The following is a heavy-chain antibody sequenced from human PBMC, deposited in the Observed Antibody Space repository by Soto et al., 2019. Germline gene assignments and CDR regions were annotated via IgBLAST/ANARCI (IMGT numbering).Heavy chain of an antibody. D-gene: IGHD5-18*01. V-gene: IGHV4-39*01. CDR3: ARHPDKAMVSGAFDI. J-gene: IGHJ3*02. CDR2: IYYSGST. CDR1: GGSISSSSYY. Sequence: QLQLQESGPGLVKPSETLSLTCTVSGGSISSSSYYWGWIRQPPGKGLEGIGSIYYSGSTYYNPSLQSRVTIYVDTSKNQFSLKLRSVTAADTAVYYGARHPDKAMVSGAFDIWGQGTMVTVS.